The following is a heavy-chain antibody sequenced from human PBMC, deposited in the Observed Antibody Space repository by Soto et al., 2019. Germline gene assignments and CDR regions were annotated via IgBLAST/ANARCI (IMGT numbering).Heavy chain of an antibody. Sequence: GGSLRLSCAASGFTVSSNYMSWVRQAPGKGLEWVSVIYSGGSTYYADSVKGRFTISRDNSKNTLYLQMNSLRAEDTAVYYCAATTKGYGFQHWGQGTLVTVSS. CDR1: GFTVSSNY. D-gene: IGHD4-4*01. CDR2: IYSGGST. V-gene: IGHV3-66*01. J-gene: IGHJ1*01. CDR3: AATTKGYGFQH.